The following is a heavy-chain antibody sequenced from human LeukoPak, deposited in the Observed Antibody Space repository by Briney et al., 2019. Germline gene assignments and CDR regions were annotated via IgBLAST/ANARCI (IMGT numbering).Heavy chain of an antibody. V-gene: IGHV3-23*01. CDR3: AKVSGGGLYYDGMDV. D-gene: IGHD1-14*01. J-gene: IGHJ6*02. CDR1: GFTFSRYW. Sequence: GGSLRLSCAASGFTFSRYWMSWVRQAPGKGLEWVSVISGSGGTTYYADSVKGRFTISRDSSKNTLYLQMNSLRAEDTAVYYCAKVSGGGLYYDGMDVWGQGTTVTVSS. CDR2: ISGSGGTT.